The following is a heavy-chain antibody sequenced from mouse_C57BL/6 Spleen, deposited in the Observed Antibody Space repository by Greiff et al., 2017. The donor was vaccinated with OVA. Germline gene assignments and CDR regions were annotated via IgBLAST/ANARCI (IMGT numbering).Heavy chain of an antibody. V-gene: IGHV1-52*01. Sequence: QVQLQQPGAELVRPGSSVKLSCKASGYTFTSYWMHWVKQRPLQGLEWIGKIDPSDSETHYNQKFKDKATLTVDKSSSTAYMQLSSLTSEDSAVYYCARGYYGSRHWYFDVWGTGTPVTVSS. CDR2: IDPSDSET. D-gene: IGHD1-1*01. CDR3: ARGYYGSRHWYFDV. J-gene: IGHJ1*03. CDR1: GYTFTSYW.